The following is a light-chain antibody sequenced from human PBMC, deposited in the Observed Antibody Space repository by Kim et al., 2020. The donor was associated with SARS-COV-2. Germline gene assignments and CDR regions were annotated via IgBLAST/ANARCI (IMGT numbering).Light chain of an antibody. CDR3: AAWDGSLSAYV. V-gene: IGLV1-47*01. J-gene: IGLJ1*01. Sequence: GQRVTVSCSGSSSNVESNSVYWYQQLPGTAPKLLISTNDQRPSGVPDRFSGSKSGTSASLAISGLRCEDEADYYCAAWDGSLSAYVFGTGTKVTVL. CDR1: SSNVESNS. CDR2: TND.